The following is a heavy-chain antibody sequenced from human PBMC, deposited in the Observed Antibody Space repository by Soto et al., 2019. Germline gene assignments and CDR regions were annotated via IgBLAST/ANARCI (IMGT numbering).Heavy chain of an antibody. D-gene: IGHD2-21*01. J-gene: IGHJ6*02. V-gene: IGHV1-2*04. CDR3: ATGRTIVAYYGMDV. CDR1: GYSLTGYY. CDR2: IHPNSDGT. Sequence: QVQLVQSGAEVKKPGASVKVSCKASGYSLTGYYIHWVRQAPGQGLEWMGWIHPNSDGTNYAQKFQGWVTMTRVTTITTDYVEMSRLRSDDTAVYYCATGRTIVAYYGMDVWGQGTTVTVSS.